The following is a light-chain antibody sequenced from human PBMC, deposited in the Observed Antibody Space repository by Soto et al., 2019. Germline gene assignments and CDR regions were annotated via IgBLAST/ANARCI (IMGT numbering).Light chain of an antibody. CDR1: QGIRSD. Sequence: DIQVTQSPSSLSASVGDRPTITSRASQGIRSDLGWYQQKPGQAPKRLIYGASTLQSGVPSRFNGSGSGTEFTLTISSLQSEDFATYFCLQHNTCSWTFGQGTKVDIK. V-gene: IGKV1-17*01. CDR2: GAS. CDR3: LQHNTCSWT. J-gene: IGKJ1*01.